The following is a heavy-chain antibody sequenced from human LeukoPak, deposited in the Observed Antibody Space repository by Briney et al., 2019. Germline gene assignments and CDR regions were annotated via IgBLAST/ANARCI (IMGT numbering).Heavy chain of an antibody. CDR1: GFTFSSYA. J-gene: IGHJ6*02. CDR2: ISYDGSNK. D-gene: IGHD3-16*01. CDR3: ARVLLRGSGMDV. Sequence: GGSLRLPCAASGFTFSSYAMHWVRQAPGKGLEWVAVISYDGSNKYYAGSVKGRFTISRDNSKNTLYLQMNSLRAEDTAVYYCARVLLRGSGMDVWGQGTTVTVSS. V-gene: IGHV3-30-3*01.